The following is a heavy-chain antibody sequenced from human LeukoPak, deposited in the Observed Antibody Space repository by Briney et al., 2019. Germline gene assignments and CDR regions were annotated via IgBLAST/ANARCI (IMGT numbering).Heavy chain of an antibody. Sequence: GASVKVSCKASGYTFTSYGISWARQAPGQGLEWMGWISAYNGNTNYAQELQGRVTMTRNTSISTAYMELSSLRSEDTAVYYCARGGRYPRRDFDYWGQGTLVTVSS. V-gene: IGHV1-18*01. D-gene: IGHD1-14*01. CDR2: ISAYNGNT. CDR1: GYTFTSYG. CDR3: ARGGRYPRRDFDY. J-gene: IGHJ4*02.